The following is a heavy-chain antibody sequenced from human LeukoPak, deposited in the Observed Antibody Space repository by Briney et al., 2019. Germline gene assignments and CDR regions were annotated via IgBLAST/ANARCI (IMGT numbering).Heavy chain of an antibody. V-gene: IGHV1-18*01. CDR2: INAYNGNT. Sequence: ASVKVSCKGSGYTFTRYGISGVGQAPGQGGEGMGWINAYNGNTNYAQKLQGRVPMTPDTSTSTAYMQLRSLRSDDPAVYYCARDTAAVAGPNWFDPWGQGTLVTVSS. J-gene: IGHJ5*02. D-gene: IGHD6-19*01. CDR3: ARDTAAVAGPNWFDP. CDR1: GYTFTRYG.